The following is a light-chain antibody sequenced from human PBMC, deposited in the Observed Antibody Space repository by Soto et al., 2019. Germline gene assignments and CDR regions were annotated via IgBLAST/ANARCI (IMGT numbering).Light chain of an antibody. Sequence: DIQMTQSPSTLSASVGDRVTITCRSSQSISSWLAWYQQKPGKAPKVLIYRASALESGVPSRFSGSGSGTDFTLTISSLQPDDVGTYYCQHYNGRSFTCGQGTKLEIK. CDR2: RAS. CDR3: QHYNGRSFT. CDR1: QSISSW. V-gene: IGKV1-5*03. J-gene: IGKJ2*01.